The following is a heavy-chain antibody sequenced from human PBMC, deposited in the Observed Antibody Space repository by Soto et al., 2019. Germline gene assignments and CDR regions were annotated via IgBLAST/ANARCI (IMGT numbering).Heavy chain of an antibody. CDR1: GYTFTSYG. V-gene: IGHV1-18*01. CDR2: ISAYNGNT. J-gene: IGHJ3*02. D-gene: IGHD6-6*01. Sequence: ASVKVSCKASGYTFTSYGISWVRQAPGQGLEWMGWISAYNGNTNYAQKLQGRVTMTTDTSTSTAYMELRSLRSDDTAVYYCARECRYSSTSGTFAFDIWGQGTMVTVSS. CDR3: ARECRYSSTSGTFAFDI.